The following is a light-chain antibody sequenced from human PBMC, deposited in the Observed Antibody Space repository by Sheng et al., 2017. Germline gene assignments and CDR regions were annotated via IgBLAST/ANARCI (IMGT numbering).Light chain of an antibody. J-gene: IGKJ4*01. CDR1: QSIGSR. CDR3: HQSDTLPLT. V-gene: IGKV6-21*01. CDR2: FAS. Sequence: EIVLTQSPDFQSVTPKEEVTITCRASQSIGSRLHWYQLKPDQSPKLLIKFASQSLSGVPSRFSGSGSGTEFTLTINSLEPEDTATYYCHQSDTLPLTFGGGTKVDIK.